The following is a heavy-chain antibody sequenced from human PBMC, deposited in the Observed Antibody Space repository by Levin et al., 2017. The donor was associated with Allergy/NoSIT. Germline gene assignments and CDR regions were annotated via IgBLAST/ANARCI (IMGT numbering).Heavy chain of an antibody. CDR2: IYYSGST. J-gene: IGHJ6*02. D-gene: IGHD3-10*01. CDR3: ASTMVRGIPYGMDV. Sequence: SETLSLTCTVSGGSISSGDYYWSWIRQPPGKGLEWIGYIYYSGSTYYNPSLKSRVTISVDTSKNQFSLKLSSVTAADTAVYYCASTMVRGIPYGMDVWGQGTTVTVSS. V-gene: IGHV4-30-4*01. CDR1: GGSISSGDYY.